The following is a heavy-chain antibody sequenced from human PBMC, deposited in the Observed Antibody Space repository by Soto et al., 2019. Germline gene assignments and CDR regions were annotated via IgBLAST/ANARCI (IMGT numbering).Heavy chain of an antibody. V-gene: IGHV3-21*01. J-gene: IGHJ4*02. CDR2: ISSSSSYI. Sequence: EVQLVESGGGLVKPGGSLRLSCAASGFTFSSYSMNWVRQAPGKGLEWVSSISSSSSYIYYADSVKGRFTISRDNAKNSRYLKMNSLRAEDTAVYYCARDSPAVIAAFDYWGQGTLVTVSS. D-gene: IGHD6-6*01. CDR1: GFTFSSYS. CDR3: ARDSPAVIAAFDY.